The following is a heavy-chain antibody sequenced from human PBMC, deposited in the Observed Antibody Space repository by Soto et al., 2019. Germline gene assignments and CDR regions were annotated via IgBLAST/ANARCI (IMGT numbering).Heavy chain of an antibody. CDR1: GFTFSSHV. CDR2: ISSGGST. D-gene: IGHD6-13*01. Sequence: EVQLLESGGGLVQPGGSLRLSCAASGFTFSSHVMTWVRQGTGKGLEWVSTISSGGSTYYADSVKGRFTISRDNSRNTLYLQMNSLRAEDTAVYYCGRFLVEIAAAGWGRPMDVWGQGTTVTVSS. V-gene: IGHV3-23*01. CDR3: GRFLVEIAAAGWGRPMDV. J-gene: IGHJ6*02.